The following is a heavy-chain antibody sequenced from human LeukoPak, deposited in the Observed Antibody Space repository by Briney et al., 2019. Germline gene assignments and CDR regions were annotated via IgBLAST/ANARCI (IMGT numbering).Heavy chain of an antibody. D-gene: IGHD3-10*01. CDR2: MNPNSGNT. Sequence: ASVKVSCKASGYTFTSYDINWVRQATGQGLEWMGWMNPNSGNTGYAQKFQGRVTMTRNTSISTAYMELSSLRSEDTAVYYCARYRSRVVRGVIGYWGQGTLVTVSS. CDR1: GYTFTSYD. CDR3: ARYRSRVVRGVIGY. J-gene: IGHJ4*02. V-gene: IGHV1-8*01.